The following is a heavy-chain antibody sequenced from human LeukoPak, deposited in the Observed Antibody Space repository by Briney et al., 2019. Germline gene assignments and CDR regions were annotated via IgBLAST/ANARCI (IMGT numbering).Heavy chain of an antibody. J-gene: IGHJ4*02. CDR2: IYYSGST. CDR1: GGSVSSGSYY. Sequence: SETLSLTCTVSGGSVSSGSYYWSWIRQPPGKGLEWIGYIYYSGSTNYDPSLKSRVTISVDTSKNQFSLKLSSVTAADTAVYYCARGAVAGRPIDYWGQGTLVTVSS. CDR3: ARGAVAGRPIDY. V-gene: IGHV4-61*01. D-gene: IGHD6-19*01.